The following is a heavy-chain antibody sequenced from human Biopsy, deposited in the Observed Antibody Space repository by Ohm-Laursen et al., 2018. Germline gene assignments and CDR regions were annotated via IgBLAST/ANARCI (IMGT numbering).Heavy chain of an antibody. Sequence: AQTLTLTCTLSGFSLNSRGMSVTWIRQPPGKALEWLARIDWDDAKFYSASQKARLTISKGTSGDHVVLTLSDVDPVDTGTYYCARIPIPIFSAALVYRHRRHLQGLDVWGQGTTVIVSS. CDR3: ARIPIPIFSAALVYRHRRHLQGLDV. V-gene: IGHV2-70*16. CDR2: IDWDDAK. CDR1: GFSLNSRGMS. D-gene: IGHD2-21*01. J-gene: IGHJ6*02.